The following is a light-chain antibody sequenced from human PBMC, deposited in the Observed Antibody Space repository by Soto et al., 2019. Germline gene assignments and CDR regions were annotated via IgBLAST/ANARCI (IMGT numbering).Light chain of an antibody. V-gene: IGKV3-15*01. J-gene: IGKJ5*01. CDR2: GAS. CDR3: QQYNNWPPIT. CDR1: QSVSSN. Sequence: ETVMTQSPATLSVSPGERATLSCMASQSVSSNLAWYQQKPGQAPRLLIYGASTRATGIPARFSGSGSGTEFTLTISSLQSEDLAVYYCQQYNNWPPITFGQGTRLEIK.